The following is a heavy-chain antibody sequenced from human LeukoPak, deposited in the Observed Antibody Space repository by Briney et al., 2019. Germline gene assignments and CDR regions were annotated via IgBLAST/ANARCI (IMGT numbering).Heavy chain of an antibody. Sequence: GGSLRLSCAASGLTFSSDAMSWVRQAPGKGLEWVSSISGSGDITYYADYVKGRFTISRDNFKNTLYLQMNSLRAGDTAVYHCAKVSGYNYGVSHHWGLGTLVTVSS. J-gene: IGHJ5*02. CDR2: ISGSGDIT. CDR3: AKVSGYNYGVSHH. D-gene: IGHD5-18*01. V-gene: IGHV3-23*01. CDR1: GLTFSSDA.